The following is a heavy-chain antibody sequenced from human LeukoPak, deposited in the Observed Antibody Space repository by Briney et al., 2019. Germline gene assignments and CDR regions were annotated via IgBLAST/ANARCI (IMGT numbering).Heavy chain of an antibody. CDR3: ARDLSRRGENWFDP. J-gene: IGHJ5*02. CDR2: ISSSSSYI. D-gene: IGHD3-16*01. Sequence: PGGSLRLSCAASGFTFSSYSMNWVRQAPGKGLEWVSSISSSSSYIYYADSVKGRFTISRDNAKNSLYLQMNSLRAEDTAVYYCARDLSRRGENWFDPWGQGTLVTVSS. V-gene: IGHV3-21*01. CDR1: GFTFSSYS.